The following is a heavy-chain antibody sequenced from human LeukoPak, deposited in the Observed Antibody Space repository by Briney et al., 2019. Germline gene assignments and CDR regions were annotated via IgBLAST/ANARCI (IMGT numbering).Heavy chain of an antibody. CDR3: ARDTAILYYFDY. Sequence: SETLSLTCTVSGGSISSSSYYWGWIRQPPGKGLERIGSIYYSGSTYYNPSLKSRVTISVDTSKNQFSLKLSSVTAADTAVYYCARDTAILYYFDYWGQGTLVTVSS. J-gene: IGHJ4*02. D-gene: IGHD5-18*01. CDR1: GGSISSSSYY. CDR2: IYYSGST. V-gene: IGHV4-39*02.